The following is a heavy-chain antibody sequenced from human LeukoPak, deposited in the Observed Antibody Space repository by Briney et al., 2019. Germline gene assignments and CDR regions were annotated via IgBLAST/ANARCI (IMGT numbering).Heavy chain of an antibody. J-gene: IGHJ4*02. D-gene: IGHD3-10*01. CDR2: IYPGDSDT. CDR1: GYSFTSYW. Sequence: GESLKISCKGSGYSFTSYWIGWVRQMPGKGLEWMGIIYPGDSDTRYSPSFQGQVTISADKSISTAYLQWSGLKASDTAMYYCARRLVRGMNNFDYWGQGTLVTVSS. CDR3: ARRLVRGMNNFDY. V-gene: IGHV5-51*01.